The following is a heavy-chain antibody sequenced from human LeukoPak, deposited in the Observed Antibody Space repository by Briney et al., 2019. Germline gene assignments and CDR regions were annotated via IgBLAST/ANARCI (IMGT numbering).Heavy chain of an antibody. D-gene: IGHD3-10*01. CDR3: ARGAYYRED. Sequence: PGGSLRLSCAASGFTFSSHSMNWVRQAPGKGLEWVSYISNSGSIIYYADSVKGRFTISRDNAKNSLYLQMNSLRAEDTAVYYCARGAYYREDWGQGSQATVSS. CDR1: GFTFSSHS. CDR2: ISNSGSII. V-gene: IGHV3-48*01. J-gene: IGHJ4*02.